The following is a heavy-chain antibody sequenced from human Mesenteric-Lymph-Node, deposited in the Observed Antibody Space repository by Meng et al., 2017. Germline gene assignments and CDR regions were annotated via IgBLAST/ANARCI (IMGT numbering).Heavy chain of an antibody. Sequence: GGSLRLSCAASGFTFSNAWMSWVRQAPGKGLEWVGRIKSKTDGGTTDYAAPVKGRFTISRDDSKNTLYLQMNSLRAEDTAVYYCARVRFGELLPDYWGQGTLVTVSS. CDR2: IKSKTDGGTT. CDR3: ARVRFGELLPDY. V-gene: IGHV3-15*05. J-gene: IGHJ4*02. D-gene: IGHD3-10*01. CDR1: GFTFSNAW.